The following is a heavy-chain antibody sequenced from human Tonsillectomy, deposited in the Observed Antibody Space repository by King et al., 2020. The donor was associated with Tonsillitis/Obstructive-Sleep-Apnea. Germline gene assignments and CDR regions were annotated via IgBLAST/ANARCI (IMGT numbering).Heavy chain of an antibody. J-gene: IGHJ6*03. V-gene: IGHV3-53*01. Sequence: VQLVESGGGLIQPGGSLRLSCAASGITVSYNYMSWVRPAPGKGLEWVSVSYSGGTTYYADSVKGRFTISRDNSKNTVYLQMNSLRAEDTAVYYCASAEAGYYYHYMDVWGKGTTVTVSS. CDR1: GITVSYNY. CDR2: SYSGGTT. D-gene: IGHD6-19*01. CDR3: ASAEAGYYYHYMDV.